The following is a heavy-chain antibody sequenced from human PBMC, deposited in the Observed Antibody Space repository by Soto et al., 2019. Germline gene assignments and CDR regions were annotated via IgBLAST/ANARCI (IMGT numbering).Heavy chain of an antibody. CDR1: GFTFSSYG. CDR2: ISYDGNNK. J-gene: IGHJ6*02. CDR3: AKEGYSYGYYYYYGMDV. D-gene: IGHD5-18*01. V-gene: IGHV3-30*18. Sequence: QVQLVESGGGVVQPGRSLRLSCAASGFTFSSYGMHWVRQAPGKGLEWVAVISYDGNNKYYADSVKGRFTISRDNSKNTLYLQMNSLRAEDTAGYYCAKEGYSYGYYYYYGMDVWGQGTTVTVSS.